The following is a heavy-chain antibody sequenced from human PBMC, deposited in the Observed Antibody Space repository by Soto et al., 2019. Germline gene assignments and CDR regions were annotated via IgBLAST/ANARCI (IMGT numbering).Heavy chain of an antibody. D-gene: IGHD3-16*01. CDR3: ARDHSYACDY. CDR2: ISSSGGAT. CDR1: GFTFSSFV. J-gene: IGHJ4*02. V-gene: IGHV3-23*01. Sequence: EVQLLESGGGLVQPGGSLRLSCAVSGFTFSSFVMSWVRQAPGKGLEWGSIISSSGGATYYADSVKGRFTISRDNSKNTLYLQMNSLRAEDTAVYYCARDHSYACDYWGQGTLVTVSS.